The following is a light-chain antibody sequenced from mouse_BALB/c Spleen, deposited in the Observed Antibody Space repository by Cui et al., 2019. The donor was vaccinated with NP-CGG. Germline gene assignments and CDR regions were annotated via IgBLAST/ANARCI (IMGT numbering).Light chain of an antibody. J-gene: IGLJ1*01. CDR3: ALWYSNHWV. V-gene: IGLV1*01. CDR2: GTN. Sequence: QAVVTQESALTISPGETVTLTCSSSTGAVTTSNYANWVQEKPDHLFTGLIGGTNNRAPGVPARFSGSLIGDEAALTITGAQTEDEAIYFCALWYSNHWVFGGGTKLTVL. CDR1: TGAVTTSNY.